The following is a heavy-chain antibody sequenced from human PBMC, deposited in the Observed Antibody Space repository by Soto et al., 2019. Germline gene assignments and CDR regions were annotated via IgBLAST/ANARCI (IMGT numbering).Heavy chain of an antibody. D-gene: IGHD6-13*01. CDR1: GGTFSRHA. Sequence: QVQLVQSGSEVKMPGSSVKVSCKTSGGTFSRHAINWVRQAPGQGLEWMGGIIPLFGTTNYAQKFKGRVTISADESTSTAYMELSSLTSGAAAVYYWAGAAIHGSSWYFWFDPWGQGTLVTVSS. J-gene: IGHJ5*02. CDR3: AGAAIHGSSWYFWFDP. V-gene: IGHV1-69*01. CDR2: IIPLFGTT.